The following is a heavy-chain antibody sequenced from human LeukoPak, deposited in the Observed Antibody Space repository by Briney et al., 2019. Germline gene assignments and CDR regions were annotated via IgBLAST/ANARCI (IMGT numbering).Heavy chain of an antibody. Sequence: SETLSLTCAVSGGLIGCGGYSWRWVRQPPGKGLEWIGYVVTTGPTYYNPSLNSRLTISLDVSKNQLSLKLRSVTAADTAVYFCVRGVTRGYIYADWGQGTLVTVSS. CDR3: VRGVTRGYIYAD. CDR2: VVTTGPT. J-gene: IGHJ4*02. V-gene: IGHV4-30-4*07. D-gene: IGHD5-18*01. CDR1: GGLIGCGGYS.